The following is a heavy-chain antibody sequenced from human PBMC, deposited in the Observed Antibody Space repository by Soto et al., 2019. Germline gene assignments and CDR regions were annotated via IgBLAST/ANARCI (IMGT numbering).Heavy chain of an antibody. CDR1: GYTFTVYY. CDR3: ARLSPYYYDSSGYYSGFDY. V-gene: IGHV1-2*02. J-gene: IGHJ4*02. CDR2: INPNSGGT. D-gene: IGHD3-22*01. Sequence: ASVKVSCKASGYTFTVYYMHWVRQAPGQGLEWMGWINPNSGGTKSAQKFQGRVTMTRDTSISTVYMELISLRSEDTAVYYCARLSPYYYDSSGYYSGFDYWGQGTLVTVSS.